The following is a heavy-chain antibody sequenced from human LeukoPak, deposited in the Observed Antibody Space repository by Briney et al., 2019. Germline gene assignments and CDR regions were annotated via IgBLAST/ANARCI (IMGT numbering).Heavy chain of an antibody. CDR3: ARDSYYYDSSADY. V-gene: IGHV3-21*01. CDR2: ISSITTYK. D-gene: IGHD3-22*01. Sequence: GGSLRLSCAASGFTFSSYSMNWVRQAPGKGLEWVSSISSITTYKHYADSVKGRFTISRDNARNSLYLQMNSLRAEDTAIYYCARDSYYYDSSADYWGQGTLVTVS. J-gene: IGHJ4*02. CDR1: GFTFSSYS.